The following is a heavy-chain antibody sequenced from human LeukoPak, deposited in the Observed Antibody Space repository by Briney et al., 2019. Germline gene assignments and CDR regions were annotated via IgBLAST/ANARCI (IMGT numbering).Heavy chain of an antibody. V-gene: IGHV3-15*07. Sequence: WVGRIKSKTDGETTEYAAPVKDRFSISRDDSKSMMYLQMNSLKTEDTAVYYCITPLPYSAQGGQGTLVTVSS. J-gene: IGHJ4*02. CDR3: ITPLPYSAQ. CDR2: IKSKTDGETT. D-gene: IGHD2-21*01.